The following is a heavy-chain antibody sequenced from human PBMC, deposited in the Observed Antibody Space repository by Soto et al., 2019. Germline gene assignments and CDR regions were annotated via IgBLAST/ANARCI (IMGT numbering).Heavy chain of an antibody. CDR2: ILSEGSNK. V-gene: IGHV3-30-3*01. CDR1: GFTLSSHA. D-gene: IGHD1-26*01. CDR3: ARDDEGGSDCDLGY. J-gene: IGHJ4*02. Sequence: QVQLVESGGGVVQPGRSLRLSCAVSGFTLSSHAMHWVRQAPGKGLEWVALILSEGSNKYYADSVKGRFTTSRDNSRNTRYLQMNSLSVEDTAVYYCARDDEGGSDCDLGYWGQGALVTVSS.